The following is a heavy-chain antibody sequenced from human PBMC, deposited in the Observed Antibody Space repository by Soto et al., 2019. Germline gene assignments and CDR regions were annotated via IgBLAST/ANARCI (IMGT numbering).Heavy chain of an antibody. D-gene: IGHD6-19*01. V-gene: IGHV3-23*01. Sequence: EVQLLESGGGLVQPGGSLRLSCAASGFTFSSYAMSWVRQAPGKGLEWVSAISGSGGSTYYADSVKGRSTISRDNSKNTQYMQMNSLRAEDTAVYDCAKGSRSSGWYDNWGQGTLVTVSS. CDR2: ISGSGGST. CDR3: AKGSRSSGWYDN. J-gene: IGHJ4*02. CDR1: GFTFSSYA.